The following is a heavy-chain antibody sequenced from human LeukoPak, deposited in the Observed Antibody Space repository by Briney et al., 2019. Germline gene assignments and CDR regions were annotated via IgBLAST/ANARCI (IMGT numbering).Heavy chain of an antibody. CDR2: IRYDGSNK. CDR3: AKDGAGPLDY. CDR1: GFTFSSYG. Sequence: PGGSLRLSCAASGFTFSSYGMHWVRQAPGRGLEWVSFIRYDGSNKYYADSVKGRFTISRDNSKNTLYLQINSLRAEDTAVYYCAKDGAGPLDYWGQGTLVTVSS. V-gene: IGHV3-30*02. D-gene: IGHD6-13*01. J-gene: IGHJ4*02.